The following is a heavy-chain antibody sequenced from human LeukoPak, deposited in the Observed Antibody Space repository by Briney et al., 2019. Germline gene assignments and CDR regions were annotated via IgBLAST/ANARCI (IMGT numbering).Heavy chain of an antibody. CDR3: ARHLGGYSYGCFDY. Sequence: SETLSLTCTVSGGSICSGGYYWSWTRQPPAKGLEWIGYIYYSGSTNYNPSLKSRVTISVNTSKNQFSLKLSSVTAADTAVYYCARHLGGYSYGCFDYWGQGTLVTVSS. J-gene: IGHJ4*02. CDR1: GGSICSGGYY. D-gene: IGHD5-18*01. V-gene: IGHV4-61*08. CDR2: IYYSGST.